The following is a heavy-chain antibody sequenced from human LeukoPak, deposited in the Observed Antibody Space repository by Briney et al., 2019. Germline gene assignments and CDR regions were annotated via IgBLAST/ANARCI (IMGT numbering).Heavy chain of an antibody. CDR2: ISSSSSYI. V-gene: IGHV3-21*03. D-gene: IGHD5-12*01. Sequence: KTGGSLRLSCAASGFTFSSYSMNWVRQAPGKGLEWVSSISSSSSYIYYADSVKGRFTISRDNAKNSLYLQMNSLRAEDTAVYYCTTGDIVATIGGNFDYWGQGTLVTVSS. CDR1: GFTFSSYS. J-gene: IGHJ4*02. CDR3: TTGDIVATIGGNFDY.